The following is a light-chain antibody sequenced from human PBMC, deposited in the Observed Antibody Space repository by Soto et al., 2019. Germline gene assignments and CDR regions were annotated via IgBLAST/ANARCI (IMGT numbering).Light chain of an antibody. Sequence: QSALTQPASVSGSPGQSITLSCTGTSSDIGGYDYVSWYQPHPGKAPKLIIYDVNNRPSGVSNRFSGSKSGNTASLTISGLQAEDAADYYCTSYASGSSHVVFGGGTKLTVL. CDR3: TSYASGSSHVV. CDR2: DVN. V-gene: IGLV2-14*01. CDR1: SSDIGGYDY. J-gene: IGLJ2*01.